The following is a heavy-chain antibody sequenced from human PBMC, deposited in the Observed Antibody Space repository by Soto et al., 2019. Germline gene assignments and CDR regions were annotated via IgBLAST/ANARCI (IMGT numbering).Heavy chain of an antibody. CDR1: GFTFSSYA. D-gene: IGHD2-8*01. Sequence: EVQLVESGGGLVQPGGSLRLSCSASGFTFSSYAMHWVRQAPGTGLEYVSAISSNGGSTYYADSVKGRVTISRDNSKNTLYLQMSSLRAEDTAVYYCVKGADCTSSVCYTKIGNYFDYWGQGTLVTFSS. CDR3: VKGADCTSSVCYTKIGNYFDY. J-gene: IGHJ4*02. CDR2: ISSNGGST. V-gene: IGHV3-64D*08.